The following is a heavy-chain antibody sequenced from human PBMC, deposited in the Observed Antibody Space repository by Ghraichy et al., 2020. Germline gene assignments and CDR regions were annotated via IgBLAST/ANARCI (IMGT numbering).Heavy chain of an antibody. Sequence: GGSLRLSCAASGFTFNNYGMTWVRQAPGKGLEWVSSISGSGETTYYVDSVKGRFTISRDNSKNTLYLQLNSLRPEDTAIYYCAKAQRGYKYGYEHIRYYCTLDVWGQGTTVTVSS. J-gene: IGHJ6*02. V-gene: IGHV3-23*01. CDR3: AKAQRGYKYGYEHIRYYCTLDV. D-gene: IGHD5-18*01. CDR2: ISGSGETT. CDR1: GFTFNNYG.